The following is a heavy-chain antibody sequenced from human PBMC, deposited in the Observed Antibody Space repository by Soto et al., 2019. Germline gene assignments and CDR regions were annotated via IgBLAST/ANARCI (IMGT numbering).Heavy chain of an antibody. CDR2: ITGSAGKT. Sequence: EVQLLESGGGLVQPGGSLRLSCAASGFTFSSYAMSWVRQTPGKGLEWVSTITGSAGKTYSADSVKGRFTISRDNSKRTVFLQMHRLRADDTAVYYCAKFTTQRSGFEFWGQGTRVTVSS. CDR1: GFTFSSYA. V-gene: IGHV3-23*01. D-gene: IGHD6-25*01. J-gene: IGHJ5*01. CDR3: AKFTTQRSGFEF.